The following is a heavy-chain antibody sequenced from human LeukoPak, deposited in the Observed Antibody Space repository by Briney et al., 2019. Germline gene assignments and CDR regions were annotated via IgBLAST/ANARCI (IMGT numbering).Heavy chain of an antibody. Sequence: SETLFLTCTVSGGSISSGDYYWSWIRQPPGKGLEWIGYIYYSGSTYYNPSLKSRVTISVDTSKNQFSLKLSSVTAADTAVYYCVSGSYLNWFDPWGQGTLVTVSS. CDR3: VSGSYLNWFDP. D-gene: IGHD3-10*01. CDR2: IYYSGST. V-gene: IGHV4-30-4*01. CDR1: GGSISSGDYY. J-gene: IGHJ5*02.